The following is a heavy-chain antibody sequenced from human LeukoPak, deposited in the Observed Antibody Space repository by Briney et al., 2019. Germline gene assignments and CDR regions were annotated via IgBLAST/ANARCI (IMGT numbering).Heavy chain of an antibody. CDR1: GYTFTSYY. CDR3: ARARTKAIVVVVAAADY. D-gene: IGHD2-15*01. V-gene: IGHV1-46*01. J-gene: IGHJ4*02. CDR2: INPSGGST. Sequence: ASVKVSCKASGYTFTSYYMHWVRQAPGQGLEWMGIINPSGGSTSYAQKFQGRVTMTTDTSTSTAYMELRSLRSDDTAVYYCARARTKAIVVVVAAADYWGQGTLVTVSS.